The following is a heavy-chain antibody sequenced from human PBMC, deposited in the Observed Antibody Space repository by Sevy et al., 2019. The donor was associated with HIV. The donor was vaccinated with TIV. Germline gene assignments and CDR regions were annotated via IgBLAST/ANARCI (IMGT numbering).Heavy chain of an antibody. CDR2: INPSGGST. D-gene: IGHD3-10*01. Sequence: ASVKVSCKASGYTFTSYYMHWVRQAPGQGLEWMGIINPSGGSTSYPQKFQGRVTMTRDTSTSTVYMELSSLRSEDTAVYYCAREHYHYYSPDYWGQGTLVTVSS. J-gene: IGHJ4*02. V-gene: IGHV1-46*01. CDR1: GYTFTSYY. CDR3: AREHYHYYSPDY.